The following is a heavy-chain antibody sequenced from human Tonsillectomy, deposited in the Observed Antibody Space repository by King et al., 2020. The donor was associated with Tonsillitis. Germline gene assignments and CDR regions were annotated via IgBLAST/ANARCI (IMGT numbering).Heavy chain of an antibody. J-gene: IGHJ2*01. D-gene: IGHD1-26*01. CDR1: GYTFTNYW. CDR2: IYPGDSDT. V-gene: IGHV5-51*01. Sequence: VQLVESGAEVKKPGESLKISCKGSGYTFTNYWIGWVRQMPGKGLEWMWIIYPGDSDTRYSPSFQAPETISAGKSLRTAYLQWGCLKASDTAMYYCARHAVGATYGHWYFDLWGRGTLVTVSS. CDR3: ARHAVGATYGHWYFDL.